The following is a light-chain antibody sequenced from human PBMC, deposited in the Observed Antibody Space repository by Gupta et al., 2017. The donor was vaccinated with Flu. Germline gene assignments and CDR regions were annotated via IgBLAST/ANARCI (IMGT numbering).Light chain of an antibody. CDR1: QSVSSK. CDR3: QQYKNWPDS. V-gene: IGKV3-15*01. CDR2: GAS. Sequence: IAMTAPSATPSVSPGERSTLSCRASQSVSSKVAWYQQKPGQAPRLLIYGASTRATGIPARCSGSGSGTEFTITSSSLQSEDFAVYYCQQYKNWPDSFGQGTKLEIK. J-gene: IGKJ2*03.